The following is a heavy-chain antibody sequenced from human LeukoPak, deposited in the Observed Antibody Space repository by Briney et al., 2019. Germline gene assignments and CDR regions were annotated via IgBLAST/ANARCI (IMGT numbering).Heavy chain of an antibody. J-gene: IGHJ4*02. CDR3: ARPLYYDSTGYHQYYFDH. Sequence: ASVKVSCKASGHTFTSYGISWVRQAPGQGLEWMGWIGAYNGNTNYAQNLQGRVTMNTETSTSTAYMDLRSLRSDDTAVYYCARPLYYDSTGYHQYYFDHWGQGTLVTVSS. CDR1: GHTFTSYG. V-gene: IGHV1-18*01. D-gene: IGHD3-22*01. CDR2: IGAYNGNT.